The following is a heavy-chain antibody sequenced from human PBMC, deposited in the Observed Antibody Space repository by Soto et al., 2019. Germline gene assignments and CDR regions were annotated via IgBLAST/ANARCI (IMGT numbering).Heavy chain of an antibody. CDR3: ASRPPFDY. CDR1: GFTVSSND. V-gene: IGHV3-53*01. J-gene: IGHJ4*02. Sequence: PRGSLRLSCAASGFTVSSNDMSWVRQAPGKGLEWVSAIYSSGSTSYVDSVKGRFTISRDISKNTLYLQMNSLRVEDTAVYYCASRPPFDYWGQGTLVTVSS. CDR2: IYSSGST.